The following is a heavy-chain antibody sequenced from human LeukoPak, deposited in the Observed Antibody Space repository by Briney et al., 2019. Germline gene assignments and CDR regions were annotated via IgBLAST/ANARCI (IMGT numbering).Heavy chain of an antibody. D-gene: IGHD3-10*01. CDR2: INSDGSST. CDR1: GFTFSSYW. Sequence: PRGSLRLSCAASGFTFSSYWMHWVRQAPGKWLVWVSRINSDGSSTSYADSVKGRVTISRDDATNTLYLQMNSLRAEDTAVYYCASYGKNWGQGTLVTVSS. J-gene: IGHJ4*02. CDR3: ASYGKN. V-gene: IGHV3-74*01.